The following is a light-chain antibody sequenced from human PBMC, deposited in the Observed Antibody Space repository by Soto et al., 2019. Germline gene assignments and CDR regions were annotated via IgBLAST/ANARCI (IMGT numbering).Light chain of an antibody. CDR2: EDN. CDR1: SGSIASNY. Sequence: FMLTQPHSVSESPGKTVTISCTRSSGSIASNYVQWYQQRPGSAPTTVIYEDNQRPSGVPDRFSGSIDSSSNSASLTISGLKTEDEADYYCQSYDSISCVSGTGTKLTVL. V-gene: IGLV6-57*03. J-gene: IGLJ1*01. CDR3: QSYDSISCV.